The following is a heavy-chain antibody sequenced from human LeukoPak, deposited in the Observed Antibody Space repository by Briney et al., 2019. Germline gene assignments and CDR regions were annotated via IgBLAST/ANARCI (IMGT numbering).Heavy chain of an antibody. CDR1: GGTFSSYA. D-gene: IGHD3-22*01. CDR2: IIPILGIA. V-gene: IGHV1-69*04. Sequence: SVKVSCKASGGTFSSYAISWVRQAPGQGLEWMGRIIPILGIANYAQKFQGRVTITTDESTSTAYMELSSLRSEDTAVYYCASSVPYYYDSRYYFDYWGQGTLVTVSS. CDR3: ASSVPYYYDSRYYFDY. J-gene: IGHJ4*02.